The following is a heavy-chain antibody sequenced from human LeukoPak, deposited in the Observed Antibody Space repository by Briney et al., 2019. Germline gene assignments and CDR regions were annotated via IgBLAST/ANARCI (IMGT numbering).Heavy chain of an antibody. CDR3: ARGEGARDGYNYEGPFYFDY. D-gene: IGHD5-24*01. V-gene: IGHV4-34*01. J-gene: IGHJ4*02. Sequence: PSETLSLTCAVYGGPFSDYYWSWIRQPPGKGLEWIGKINHSGSTNYSPSLKSRVTISIDTSKNLFSLKLNSMTAADTAVYYCARGEGARDGYNYEGPFYFDYWGQGTLVTVSS. CDR2: INHSGST. CDR1: GGPFSDYY.